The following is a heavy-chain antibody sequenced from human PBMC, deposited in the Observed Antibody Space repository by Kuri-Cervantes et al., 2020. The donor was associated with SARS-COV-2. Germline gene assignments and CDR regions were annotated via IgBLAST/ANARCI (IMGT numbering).Heavy chain of an antibody. CDR3: ARDRMAGPFDY. CDR1: GFTFSSYW. D-gene: IGHD5-24*01. CDR2: IKQDGSEK. J-gene: IGHJ4*02. Sequence: GGSRRFSGAASGFTFSSYWMSWVRQAPGKGLEWVANIKQDGSEKYYVDSVKGRFTISRDNAKNSLYLQMNSLRAEDTAVYYCARDRMAGPFDYWGQGTLVTVSS. V-gene: IGHV3-7*01.